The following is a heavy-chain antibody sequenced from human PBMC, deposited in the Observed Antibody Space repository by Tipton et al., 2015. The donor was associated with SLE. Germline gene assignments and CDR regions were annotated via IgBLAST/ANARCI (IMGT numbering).Heavy chain of an antibody. D-gene: IGHD2-21*01. CDR1: GGSFSGYY. CDR2: INHSGST. V-gene: IGHV4-34*01. CDR3: SRLPYCGGDCYRPYWYFDL. Sequence: TLSLTCAVYGGSFSGYYWSWIRQPPGKGLEWIGEINHSGSTNYNPSLKSRVTISIDTSKNQFSLKLSPVTAGDTAVYYFSRLPYCGGDCYRPYWYFDLWGRGTLVTVSS. J-gene: IGHJ2*01.